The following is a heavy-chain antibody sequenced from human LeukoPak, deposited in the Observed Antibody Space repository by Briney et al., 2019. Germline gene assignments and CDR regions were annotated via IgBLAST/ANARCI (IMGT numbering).Heavy chain of an antibody. V-gene: IGHV4-31*03. D-gene: IGHD4-17*01. J-gene: IGHJ4*02. CDR2: IYYSGST. CDR1: GGSISSGGYY. Sequence: KTSETLSLTCTVSGGSISSGGYYWSWIRQHPGKGLEWIGYIYYSGSTYYNPSLKSRVTISADTSKNQFSLKLSSVTAADTAVYYCARDLHGDYFDYWGQGTLVTVSS. CDR3: ARDLHGDYFDY.